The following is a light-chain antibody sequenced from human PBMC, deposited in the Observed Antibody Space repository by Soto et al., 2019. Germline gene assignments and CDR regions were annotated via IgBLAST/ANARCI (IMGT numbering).Light chain of an antibody. CDR1: QSVSSN. Sequence: EIVMTQSPATLSVSPGERATLSCRASQSVSSNLAWYQQKPGQAPRLLIYDASTRATGIPARSSGSGSGTEFTLTISSLQSEDFAFYDCQQYNNWPPITFGQGTRLEV. CDR2: DAS. V-gene: IGKV3-15*01. J-gene: IGKJ5*01. CDR3: QQYNNWPPIT.